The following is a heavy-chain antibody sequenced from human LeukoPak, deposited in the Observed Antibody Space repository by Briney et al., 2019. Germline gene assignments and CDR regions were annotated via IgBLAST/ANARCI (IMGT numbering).Heavy chain of an antibody. CDR3: ARDRRDWFDP. Sequence: SETLSLTCAVYGGSFSGYYWSWIRQPPGKGLEWIGEINHSGSTNYNPSLKSRVTMSVDTSKNQFSLKLSSVTAADTAVYYCARDRRDWFDPWGQGTLVTVSS. CDR2: INHSGST. J-gene: IGHJ5*02. CDR1: GGSFSGYY. V-gene: IGHV4-34*01.